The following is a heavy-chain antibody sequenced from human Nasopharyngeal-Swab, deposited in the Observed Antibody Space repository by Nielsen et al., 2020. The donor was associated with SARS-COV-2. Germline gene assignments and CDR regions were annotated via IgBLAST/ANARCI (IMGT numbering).Heavy chain of an antibody. CDR2: VHYSGRT. Sequence: SETLSHTCSVSGGSISSESYFWGWIRQTPGKGLEWIGTVHYSGRTYSNPSLKSRLTISVDTSKNQFSLRLRSVTAADTAVYYCTRGPGVARPWFTDYWGQGILVTVSS. J-gene: IGHJ4*02. D-gene: IGHD6-6*01. V-gene: IGHV4-39*01. CDR3: TRGPGVARPWFTDY. CDR1: GGSISSESYF.